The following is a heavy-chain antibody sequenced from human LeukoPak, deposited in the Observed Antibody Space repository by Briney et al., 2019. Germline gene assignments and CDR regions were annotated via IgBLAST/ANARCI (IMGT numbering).Heavy chain of an antibody. CDR1: GGSISSGGYY. CDR2: IYYSGST. Sequence: PSETLSLTYTVSGGSISSGGYYWSWIRQHPGKGLEWIGYIYYSGSTYYNPSLKSRVTISVDTSKNQFSLKLSSVTAADTAAYYRAREGVDIVATMSGNWFDPWGQGTLVTVSS. J-gene: IGHJ5*02. D-gene: IGHD5-12*01. CDR3: AREGVDIVATMSGNWFDP. V-gene: IGHV4-31*03.